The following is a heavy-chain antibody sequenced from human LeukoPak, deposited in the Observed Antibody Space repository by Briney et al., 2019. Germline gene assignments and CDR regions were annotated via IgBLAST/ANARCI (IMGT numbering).Heavy chain of an antibody. D-gene: IGHD6-13*01. Sequence: PSETLSLTCTVSGGSIGSSSYYWGWIRQPPGKGLEWIGSIYYSGSTYYNPSLKSRVTISVDTSKNRFSLKLSSVTAADTAVYYCAGISSSYIFDCWGQGTLVTVSS. CDR2: IYYSGST. J-gene: IGHJ4*02. CDR3: AGISSSYIFDC. CDR1: GGSIGSSSYY. V-gene: IGHV4-39*07.